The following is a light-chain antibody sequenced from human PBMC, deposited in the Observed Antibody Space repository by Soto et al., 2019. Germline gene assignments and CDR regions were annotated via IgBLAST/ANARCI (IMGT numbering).Light chain of an antibody. CDR3: QSYDSSLRRV. V-gene: IGLV1-40*01. CDR1: SSNIGAGYG. J-gene: IGLJ3*02. Sequence: QLVLTQPPSVSGAPGQRVTISCTGSSSNIGAGYGVYWYQQLPGTAPKLLIYGNNNRPSGVPDRFSGSKSGTSASLAITGLQAEDEADYYCQSYDSSLRRVFGGGTKVTVL. CDR2: GNN.